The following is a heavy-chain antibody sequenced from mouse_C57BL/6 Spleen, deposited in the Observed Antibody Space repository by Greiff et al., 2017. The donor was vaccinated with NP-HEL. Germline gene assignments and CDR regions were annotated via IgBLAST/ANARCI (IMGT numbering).Heavy chain of an antibody. V-gene: IGHV1-78*01. CDR1: GYTFTDHT. CDR3: SSPIYYGNYVWLAY. CDR2: IYTRDGST. J-gene: IGHJ3*01. Sequence: VQLQQSDAELVKPGASVKISCKVSGYTFTDHTIHWMKQRPEQGLEWIGYIYTRDGSTKYNEKFKGKATLTADKSSSTAYMQLNILTSEDSAVYFCSSPIYYGNYVWLAYWGQGTLVTVSA. D-gene: IGHD2-1*01.